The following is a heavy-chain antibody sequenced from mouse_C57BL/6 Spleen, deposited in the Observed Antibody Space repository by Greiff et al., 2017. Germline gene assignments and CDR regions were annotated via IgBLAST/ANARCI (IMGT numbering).Heavy chain of an antibody. V-gene: IGHV1-61*01. CDR1: GYTFTSYW. CDR2: IYPSDSET. D-gene: IGHD2-5*01. Sequence: VQLQQPGAELVRPGSSVKLSCKASGYTFTSYWMGWVKQRPGQGLEWIGNIYPSDSETHYNQKFKDKATLTVDKSSSTAYMQLSSLTSEDSAVYYCARGGYYSNWYFDVWGTGTTVTVSS. J-gene: IGHJ1*03. CDR3: ARGGYYSNWYFDV.